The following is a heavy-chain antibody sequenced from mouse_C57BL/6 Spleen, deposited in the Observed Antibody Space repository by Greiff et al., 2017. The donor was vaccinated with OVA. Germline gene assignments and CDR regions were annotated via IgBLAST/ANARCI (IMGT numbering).Heavy chain of an antibody. V-gene: IGHV1-52*01. CDR1: GYTFTSYW. CDR2: IDPSDSDT. CDR3: AKVGTGWYFDY. Sequence: VQLQQPGAELVRPGSSVKLSCKASGYTFTSYWMHWVKQRPIQGLEWIGNIDPSDSDTHYNQKFKDKATLTVDKSSSTAYMQLSSLTSEDSAVYYCAKVGTGWYFDYWGQGTTLTVSS. J-gene: IGHJ2*01. D-gene: IGHD4-1*01.